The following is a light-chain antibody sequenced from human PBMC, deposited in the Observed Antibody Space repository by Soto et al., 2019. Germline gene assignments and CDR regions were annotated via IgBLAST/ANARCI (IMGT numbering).Light chain of an antibody. CDR1: RSNIGAGYD. Sequence: QSVLTQPPSVSGAPGQRVTISCTGSRSNIGAGYDVHWYQQLPGTAPKLLIHGDSNRPSGVPDRFSGSKSGTSASLAITGLQVEDEADYYCQSYDSSLSVLYVFGTGTKVTVL. CDR2: GDS. CDR3: QSYDSSLSVLYV. V-gene: IGLV1-40*01. J-gene: IGLJ1*01.